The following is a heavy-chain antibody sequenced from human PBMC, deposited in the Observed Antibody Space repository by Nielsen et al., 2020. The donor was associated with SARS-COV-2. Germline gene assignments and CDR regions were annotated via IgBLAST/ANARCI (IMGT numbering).Heavy chain of an antibody. CDR1: GDSISSGGYS. CDR3: ARYCSSTSCYGGYYYGMDV. CDR2: IYHSGST. V-gene: IGHV4-30-2*01. D-gene: IGHD2-2*01. J-gene: IGHJ6*02. Sequence: SETLSLTCTVSGDSISSGGYSWSWIRQPPGKGLEWIGYIYHSGSTYYNPSLKSRVTISVDRSKNQFSLKLSSVTAADTAVYYCARYCSSTSCYGGYYYGMDVWGQGTTVTVSS.